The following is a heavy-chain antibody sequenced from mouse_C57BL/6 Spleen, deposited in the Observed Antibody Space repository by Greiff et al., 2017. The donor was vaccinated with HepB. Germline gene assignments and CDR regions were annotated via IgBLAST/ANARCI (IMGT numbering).Heavy chain of an antibody. CDR2: IDPSDSET. J-gene: IGHJ3*01. D-gene: IGHD1-1*01. CDR1: GYTFTSYW. CDR3: AKDGSSSAWLAY. V-gene: IGHV1-52*01. Sequence: VQLQQPGAELVRPGSSVKLSCKASGYTFTSYWMHWVKQRPIQGLEWIGNIDPSDSETHYNQKFKDKATLTVDKSSSTAYMQLSSLTSEDSAVYYWAKDGSSSAWLAYWGQGTLVTVSA.